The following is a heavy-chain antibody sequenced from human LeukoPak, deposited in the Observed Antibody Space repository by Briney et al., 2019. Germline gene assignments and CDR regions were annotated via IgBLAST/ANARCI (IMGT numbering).Heavy chain of an antibody. D-gene: IGHD3-10*01. Sequence: GESLKISCKGSGYSFTRNWLGWVRQMPGKGLEWMGIIYPGDSDTRYSPSFQGQVTISADKSISTAYLPLSSLKAADTAMYYCARAGGSGTWDYWGQGTLVTVSS. J-gene: IGHJ4*02. CDR3: ARAGGSGTWDY. V-gene: IGHV5-51*01. CDR2: IYPGDSDT. CDR1: GYSFTRNW.